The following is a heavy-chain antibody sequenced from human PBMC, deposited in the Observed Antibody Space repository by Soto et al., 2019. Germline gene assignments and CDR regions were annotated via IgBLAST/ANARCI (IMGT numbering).Heavy chain of an antibody. CDR1: GGTFSSYA. Sequence: VKVSCKAPGGTFSSYAISWVRQAPGQGLEWMGGIIPIFGTANYAQKFQGRVTITADESTSTAYMELSSLRSEDTAVYYCARMTTVPYYYYGMDVWGQGTMVTVSS. D-gene: IGHD4-17*01. CDR2: IIPIFGTA. CDR3: ARMTTVPYYYYGMDV. V-gene: IGHV1-69*13. J-gene: IGHJ6*02.